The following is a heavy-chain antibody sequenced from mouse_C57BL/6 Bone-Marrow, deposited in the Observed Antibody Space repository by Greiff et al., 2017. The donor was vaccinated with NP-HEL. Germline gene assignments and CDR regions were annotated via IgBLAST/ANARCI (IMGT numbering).Heavy chain of an antibody. Sequence: QVQLQQPGAELVKPGASVKLSCKASGYTFTSYWMHWVKQRPGRGLEWIGRIDPNSGGTTYNEKFKSKATLTVDKPSSTAYMQLSSLTSEDSAVYYCARPLLLRYLYAMDYWGQGTSVTVSS. J-gene: IGHJ4*01. D-gene: IGHD1-1*01. CDR2: IDPNSGGT. CDR1: GYTFTSYW. V-gene: IGHV1-72*01. CDR3: ARPLLLRYLYAMDY.